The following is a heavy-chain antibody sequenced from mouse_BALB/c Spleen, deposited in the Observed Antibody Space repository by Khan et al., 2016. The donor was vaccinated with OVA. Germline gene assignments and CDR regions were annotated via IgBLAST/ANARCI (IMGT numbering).Heavy chain of an antibody. V-gene: IGHV14-3*02. J-gene: IGHJ1*01. CDR1: GFNIKDTY. CDR2: IDPANGNT. Sequence: VQLQQSGAELVKPGASVKLSCTASGFNIKDTYMHWVKQRPEQGLEWIGRIDPANGNTKYDPKFQGKATITADTSSNTAYLQLSSLTSEDTAVYYCAREGTYFWYFDVWGAGTTVTVSS. CDR3: AREGTYFWYFDV. D-gene: IGHD2-10*01.